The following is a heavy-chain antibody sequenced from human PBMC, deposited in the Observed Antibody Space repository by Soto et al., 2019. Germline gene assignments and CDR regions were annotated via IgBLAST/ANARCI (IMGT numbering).Heavy chain of an antibody. D-gene: IGHD3-22*01. Sequence: PGGSLRLSCAASGFTFSSYAMSWVRQAPGKGLEWVSAISGSGGSTYYADSVKGLFTISRDNSKNTLYLQMNSLRAEDTAVYYCAKDDSSGYYYDYWGQGALVTVSS. J-gene: IGHJ4*02. CDR1: GFTFSSYA. CDR2: ISGSGGST. CDR3: AKDDSSGYYYDY. V-gene: IGHV3-23*01.